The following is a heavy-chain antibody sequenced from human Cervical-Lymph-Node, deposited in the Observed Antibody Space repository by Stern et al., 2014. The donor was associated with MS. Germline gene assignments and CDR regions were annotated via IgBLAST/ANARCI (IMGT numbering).Heavy chain of an antibody. CDR3: ARAFYDSSGLYVDH. CDR1: GGTFRSHA. J-gene: IGHJ4*02. CDR2: IIPMFGTP. Sequence: QVQLVASGAEVKKPGSSVKVSCKASGGTFRSHAISWVRQAPGQGLEWMGGIIPMFGTPNYAQKLQGRVTITADKSTSTAYMELSSLRSEDTAVYYCARAFYDSSGLYVDHWGQGTLVTVSS. V-gene: IGHV1-69*06. D-gene: IGHD3-22*01.